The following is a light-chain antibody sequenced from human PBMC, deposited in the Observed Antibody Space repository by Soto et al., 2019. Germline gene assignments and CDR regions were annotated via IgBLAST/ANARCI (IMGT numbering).Light chain of an antibody. J-gene: IGLJ1*01. Sequence: QSALTEPPCVSGSTGQAVTISCTGTSSDVGGCQYVSWYQQYPGKAPTLMIYAVNKRPSGVPDRFSGSRSGNTASLTVSGLQAEDEADYYCSSYAGSNNYVFGTGTKVTVL. V-gene: IGLV2-8*01. CDR3: SSYAGSNNYV. CDR2: AVN. CDR1: SSDVGGCQY.